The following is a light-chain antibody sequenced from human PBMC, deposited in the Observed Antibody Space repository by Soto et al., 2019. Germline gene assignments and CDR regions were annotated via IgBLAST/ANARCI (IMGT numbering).Light chain of an antibody. V-gene: IGKV1D-13*01. J-gene: IGKJ4*01. CDR1: QSISSY. CDR2: DAS. Sequence: IQMTQSPCYLSASVGERVTITCRASQSISSYLNWYQQKPGKAPKLLIYDASSLESGVPSRFSGSGSGTDFTLTISSLQPEDFATYYCQQFNNYPVTFAGGTKVDI. CDR3: QQFNNYPVT.